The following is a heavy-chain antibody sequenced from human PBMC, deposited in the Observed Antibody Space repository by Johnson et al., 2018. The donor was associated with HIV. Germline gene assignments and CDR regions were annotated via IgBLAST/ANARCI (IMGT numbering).Heavy chain of an antibody. V-gene: IGHV3-20*04. CDR1: GFTFDDYG. Sequence: VQLVESGGGVVRPGGSLRLSCAASGFTFDDYGMSWVRQAPGKGLEWVSGINWNGGSTGYADSVKGRFTISRDNAKNSLYLQMNSLRAEDTAVYYCVTPVAADGPDAFDIWGQGTMVTVSS. J-gene: IGHJ3*02. D-gene: IGHD6-13*01. CDR3: VTPVAADGPDAFDI. CDR2: INWNGGST.